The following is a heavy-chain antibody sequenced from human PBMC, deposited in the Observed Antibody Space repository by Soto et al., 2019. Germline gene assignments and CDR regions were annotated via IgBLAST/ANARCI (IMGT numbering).Heavy chain of an antibody. CDR1: GFTFSSYG. J-gene: IGHJ4*02. V-gene: IGHV3-30*18. Sequence: HAGGSLRLSCAASGFTFSSYGMHWVRQAPGKGLEWVAVISYDGSNKYYADSVKGRFTISRDNSKNTLYLQMNSLRAEDTAVYYCAKDWEAYYYDSSGPDFDYWGQGTLVTVSS. CDR2: ISYDGSNK. CDR3: AKDWEAYYYDSSGPDFDY. D-gene: IGHD3-22*01.